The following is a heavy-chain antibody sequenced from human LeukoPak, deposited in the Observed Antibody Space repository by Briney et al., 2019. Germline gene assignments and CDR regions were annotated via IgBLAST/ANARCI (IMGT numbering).Heavy chain of an antibody. CDR2: IYPGDSDT. CDR1: GYSFTSYW. J-gene: IGHJ6*02. Sequence: GESLKISCKGSGYSFTSYWIGWVRQMPGKGLEWMGIIYPGDSDTRYSPSFQGQVTISADKSISTAYLQWSSLKASDTAMYYCASSNWGSGYYYYGMDVWGQGTTVTVS. D-gene: IGHD7-27*01. CDR3: ASSNWGSGYYYYGMDV. V-gene: IGHV5-51*01.